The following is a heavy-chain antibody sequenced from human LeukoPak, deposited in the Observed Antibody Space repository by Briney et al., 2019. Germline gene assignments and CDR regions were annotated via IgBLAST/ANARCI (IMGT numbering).Heavy chain of an antibody. V-gene: IGHV1-69*13. CDR2: IIPIFGTA. J-gene: IGHJ5*02. Sequence: SVKVSCKASGGTFSSYAISWVRQAPRQGLEWMGGIIPIFGTANYAQKFQGRVTITADESTSTAYMELSSLRSEDTAVYYCARDCSSTSCFNWFDPWGQGTLVTVSS. CDR1: GGTFSSYA. D-gene: IGHD2-2*01. CDR3: ARDCSSTSCFNWFDP.